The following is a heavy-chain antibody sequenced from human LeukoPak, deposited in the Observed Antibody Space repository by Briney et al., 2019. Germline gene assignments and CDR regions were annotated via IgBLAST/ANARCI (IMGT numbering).Heavy chain of an antibody. CDR3: ARSRGIAVAGTRGYYYMDV. CDR1: GYTFSGYY. D-gene: IGHD6-19*01. V-gene: IGHV1-2*06. J-gene: IGHJ6*03. Sequence: ASVKVSCKASGYTFSGYYMHWVRQASGQGLGWMGRINPNSGGTNYAQKFQGRVTMTRDTSISTAYMELSRLRSDDTAVYYCARSRGIAVAGTRGYYYMDVWGKGTTVTVSS. CDR2: INPNSGGT.